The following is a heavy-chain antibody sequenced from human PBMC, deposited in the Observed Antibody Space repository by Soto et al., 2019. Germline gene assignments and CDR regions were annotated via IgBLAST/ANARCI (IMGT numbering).Heavy chain of an antibody. J-gene: IGHJ4*02. CDR2: LNPGDGTT. CDR1: GYTFTTCY. V-gene: IGHV1-46*01. CDR3: AREASDFDH. Sequence: QVQLVQSGADVKKPGDSVNISCTTSGYTFTTCYIHWLRQAPGQGLEWMGFLNPGDGTTTYAQKFQGRVAVTRDTSTNTVYMGLRSLRSEDTAMYYCAREASDFDHWGQGTQVTVFS. D-gene: IGHD2-21*01.